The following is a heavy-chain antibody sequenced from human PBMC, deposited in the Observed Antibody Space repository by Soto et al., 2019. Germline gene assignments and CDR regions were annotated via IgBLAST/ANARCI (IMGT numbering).Heavy chain of an antibody. CDR1: GFTFSSYE. CDR2: ISSSGSTI. V-gene: IGHV3-48*03. Sequence: EVQLVESGGGLVQPGGSLRLSCAASGFTFSSYEMNWVRQAPGKGLEWVSYISSSGSTIYYADSVKGRFTISRDNAKNSLYLQMNSLRAEDRAVYYCASITMVREGVDRVDYWGQGTLVTVSS. D-gene: IGHD3-10*01. J-gene: IGHJ4*02. CDR3: ASITMVREGVDRVDY.